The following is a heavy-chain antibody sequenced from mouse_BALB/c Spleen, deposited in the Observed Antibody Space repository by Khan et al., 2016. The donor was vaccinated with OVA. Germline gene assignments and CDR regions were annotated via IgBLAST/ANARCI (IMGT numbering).Heavy chain of an antibody. CDR2: IRYDGSN. J-gene: IGHJ1*01. CDR1: GYSITSGYY. D-gene: IGHD1-1*01. CDR3: ARDDYGTSWYFDV. Sequence: EVQLQESGPGLVKPSQSLSLTCSVTGYSITSGYYWNWIRQFPGNKLEWMDYIRYDGSNNYNPSLKNRISITRDTSKNQFFLKLNSVTTEDTATYYWARDDYGTSWYFDVWGAGTTVTVSA. V-gene: IGHV3-6*02.